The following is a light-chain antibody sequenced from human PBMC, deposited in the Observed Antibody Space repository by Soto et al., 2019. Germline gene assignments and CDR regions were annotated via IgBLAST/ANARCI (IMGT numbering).Light chain of an antibody. J-gene: IGKJ1*01. V-gene: IGKV1-6*01. Sequence: AIQMTQSPSSLSASVGDRVTVSCRASQGVGNDLGWYQHKAGKAPKLLIFAASTLQTGVPSRFSGSGSGTDFTLTISGLQAEDSATYYGLQDYDYPWTFGQGTKVEVK. CDR2: AAS. CDR3: LQDYDYPWT. CDR1: QGVGND.